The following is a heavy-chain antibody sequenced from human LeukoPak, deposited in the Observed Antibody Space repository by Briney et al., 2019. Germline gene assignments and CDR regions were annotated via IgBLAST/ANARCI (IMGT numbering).Heavy chain of an antibody. Sequence: SETLSLTCTVSGGSISSGSYYWSWIRQPAGKGLEWIGRIYTSGSTNYNPSLKSRVTISVDTSKNQFSLKLSSVTAADTAVYYCAREQSGRYETPNNWFDPWGQGTLVTVSS. CDR3: AREQSGRYETPNNWFDP. CDR2: IYTSGST. V-gene: IGHV4-61*02. CDR1: GGSISSGSYY. J-gene: IGHJ5*02. D-gene: IGHD1-26*01.